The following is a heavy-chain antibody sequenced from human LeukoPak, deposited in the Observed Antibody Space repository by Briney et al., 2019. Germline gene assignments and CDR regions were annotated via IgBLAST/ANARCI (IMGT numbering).Heavy chain of an antibody. V-gene: IGHV4-4*02. CDR1: GGSISSSNW. J-gene: IGHJ4*02. D-gene: IGHD4-17*01. Sequence: SETLSLTCAVSGGSISSSNWWSWVRQPPGKGLEWIGEIYHSGSTNYNPSLKSRVTISVDTSKNQFSLKMNSVTAADTAVYYCARAQSNMYGDYGRLFDYWGQGTLVTVSS. CDR2: IYHSGST. CDR3: ARAQSNMYGDYGRLFDY.